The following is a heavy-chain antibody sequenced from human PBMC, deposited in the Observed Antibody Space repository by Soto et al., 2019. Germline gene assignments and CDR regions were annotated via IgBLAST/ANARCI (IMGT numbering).Heavy chain of an antibody. Sequence: GGSLRLSCAASGFTFSDYYMSWIRQAPGKGLEWVSYISSSGSTIYYADSVKGRFTISRDNAKNSLYLQMNSLRAEDTAVYYCARDLITLSIAAAVHPADAFDIWGQGTMVTVSS. V-gene: IGHV3-11*01. CDR2: ISSSGSTI. D-gene: IGHD6-13*01. J-gene: IGHJ3*02. CDR1: GFTFSDYY. CDR3: ARDLITLSIAAAVHPADAFDI.